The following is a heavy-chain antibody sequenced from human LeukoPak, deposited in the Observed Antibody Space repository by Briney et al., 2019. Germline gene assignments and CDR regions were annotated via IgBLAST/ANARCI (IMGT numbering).Heavy chain of an antibody. J-gene: IGHJ4*02. V-gene: IGHV3-23*01. D-gene: IGHD2-15*01. Sequence: GGSLRLSCTPSGFTFKNYAINWVRQAPGKGLEWVSRISGSGTTTDYADSVKGRFTVSRDNSKNTVYLQMTSLRAEDTAIYYCAKDSDISAFFDYWGQGTPVTVSS. CDR1: GFTFKNYA. CDR2: ISGSGTTT. CDR3: AKDSDISAFFDY.